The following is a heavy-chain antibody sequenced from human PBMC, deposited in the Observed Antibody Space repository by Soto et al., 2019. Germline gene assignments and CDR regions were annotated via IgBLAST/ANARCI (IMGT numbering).Heavy chain of an antibody. CDR3: AKGEGIGYGDYFLFGGGGH. J-gene: IGHJ4*02. CDR2: ISYDGNNK. Sequence: QVQLVESGGGVVQPGGSLRLSCAASGFTFSSYGMHWVRQAPGKGLEWVAVISYDGNNKYYADSVKGRFTISRDNSKNTLYLQMNSLRPEDTAVYYCAKGEGIGYGDYFLFGGGGHWGQGTLVTVSS. D-gene: IGHD4-17*01. V-gene: IGHV3-30*18. CDR1: GFTFSSYG.